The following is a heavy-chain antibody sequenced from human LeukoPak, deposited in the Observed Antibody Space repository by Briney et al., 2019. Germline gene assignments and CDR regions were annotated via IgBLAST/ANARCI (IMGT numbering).Heavy chain of an antibody. CDR2: IYYSGST. Sequence: GSLILSCAASGFTFSSYAMSWIRQPPGKGLEWIGSIYYSGSTYYNPSLKSRVTISVDTSKNQFSLKLSSVTAADTAVYYCGRTGYHYDSSGYYRAEYFQHWGQGTLVTVSS. CDR3: GRTGYHYDSSGYYRAEYFQH. J-gene: IGHJ1*01. D-gene: IGHD3-22*01. CDR1: GFTFSSYA. V-gene: IGHV4-39*01.